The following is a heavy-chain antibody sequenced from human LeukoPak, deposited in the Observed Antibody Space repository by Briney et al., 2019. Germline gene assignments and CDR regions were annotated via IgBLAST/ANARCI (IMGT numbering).Heavy chain of an antibody. D-gene: IGHD3-16*02. CDR2: VRGSGSDK. J-gene: IGHJ4*02. Sequence: GGSLRLSCAVSGFTFSTYAMSRVRQAPGKGLEWVSAVRGSGSDKYYADSVKGRFTISRDNSKNTLYLQMNSLRAGDTAVYYCARETSYDYVWGTYLYTAFDYWGQGTLVTVSS. V-gene: IGHV3-23*01. CDR3: ARETSYDYVWGTYLYTAFDY. CDR1: GFTFSTYA.